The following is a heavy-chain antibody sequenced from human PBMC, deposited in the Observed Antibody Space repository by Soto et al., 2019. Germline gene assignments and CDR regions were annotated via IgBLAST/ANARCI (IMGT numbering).Heavy chain of an antibody. CDR2: INPNSGGT. V-gene: IGHV1-2*04. CDR1: GYTFTGYY. J-gene: IGHJ4*02. Sequence: GASVKVSCKASGYTFTGYYMHWVRQAPGQGLEWMGWINPNSGGTNYAQKFQGWVTMTRDTSISTAYMELSRLRSDDTAVYYCARYPIYDSSGPGFDYWGQGTLVTVSS. D-gene: IGHD3-22*01. CDR3: ARYPIYDSSGPGFDY.